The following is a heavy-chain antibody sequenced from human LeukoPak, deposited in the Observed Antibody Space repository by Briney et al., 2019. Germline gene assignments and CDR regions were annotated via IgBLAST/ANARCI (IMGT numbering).Heavy chain of an antibody. Sequence: PSETLSLTCAVSGVSISSSNWWHWVRQPPGKGLEWIGEIYHSGSTNYNPSLKSRVTISVDKSKNQFSLKLSSVTAADTAVYYCARYSGSYQGLDYWGQGTLVTVSS. J-gene: IGHJ4*02. CDR2: IYHSGST. V-gene: IGHV4-4*02. D-gene: IGHD1-26*01. CDR3: ARYSGSYQGLDY. CDR1: GVSISSSNW.